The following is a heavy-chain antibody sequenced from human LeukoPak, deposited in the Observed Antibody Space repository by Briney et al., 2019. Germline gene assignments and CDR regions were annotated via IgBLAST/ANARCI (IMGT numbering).Heavy chain of an antibody. CDR1: GFIVNSYA. Sequence: GGSLRLSCAASGFIVNSYAMSWVRQAPGKGLAWVSLIYSDGVTQYADSVKGRFTISRDNSKNTLYLQMNSLRDEDTAVYFCAIDRAEGKTWVEFDPWGQRTLVTVSS. CDR3: AIDRAEGKTWVEFDP. CDR2: IYSDGVT. J-gene: IGHJ5*02. V-gene: IGHV3-66*02.